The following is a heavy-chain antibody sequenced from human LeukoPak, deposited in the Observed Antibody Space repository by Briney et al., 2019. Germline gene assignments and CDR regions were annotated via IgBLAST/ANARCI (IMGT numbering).Heavy chain of an antibody. J-gene: IGHJ4*02. Sequence: PGGSLRLSCAASGFTFSSYAMSWVRQAPGKGLEWVSAISGSGGSTYYADSVKGQFTISRDNSKNTLYLQMNSLRAEDTAVYYCAKDPRGCSSTSCYSDYWGQGTLVTVSS. D-gene: IGHD2-2*01. V-gene: IGHV3-23*01. CDR3: AKDPRGCSSTSCYSDY. CDR2: ISGSGGST. CDR1: GFTFSSYA.